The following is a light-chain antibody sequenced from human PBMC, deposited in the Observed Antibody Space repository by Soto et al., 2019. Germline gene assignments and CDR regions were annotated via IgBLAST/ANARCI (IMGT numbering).Light chain of an antibody. CDR3: LQDYDYPWT. J-gene: IGKJ1*01. CDR1: QGIRND. V-gene: IGKV1-6*01. CDR2: AAA. Sequence: AIQMTQSPSSLSASVGDRVTITCRASQGIRNDLGWYQQKPGKAPKLLIHAAASLQSGVPSRFSGSGSGTVFTLTISSLQPEDFATYYGLQDYDYPWTFGQGTMVEIK.